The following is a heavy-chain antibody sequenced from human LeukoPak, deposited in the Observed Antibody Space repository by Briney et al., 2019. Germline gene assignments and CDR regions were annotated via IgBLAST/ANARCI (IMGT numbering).Heavy chain of an antibody. V-gene: IGHV3-30*18. CDR1: GFTFRTYG. CDR2: ISYDESDK. Sequence: GRSLRLSCAASGFTFRTYGMHWVRQAPGKGLEWVAVISYDESDKYYADSVKGRFTISRDNSKNTLHLQMNSLRAEDTAVYYCAKPAYDYVWGSYEFDYWGQGTLVTVSS. CDR3: AKPAYDYVWGSYEFDY. D-gene: IGHD3-16*01. J-gene: IGHJ4*02.